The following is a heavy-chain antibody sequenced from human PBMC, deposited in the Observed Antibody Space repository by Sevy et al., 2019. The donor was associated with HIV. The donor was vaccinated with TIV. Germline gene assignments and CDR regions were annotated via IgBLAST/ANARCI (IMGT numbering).Heavy chain of an antibody. V-gene: IGHV1-2*02. CDR1: GYTFTGYY. CDR2: INPNSGGT. CDR3: ARGPRITIFGVDNWFDP. J-gene: IGHJ5*02. D-gene: IGHD3-3*01. Sequence: ASVKVSCKASGYTFTGYYMHWVRQAPGQGLEWMGWINPNSGGTNYAQKFQGRVTMTRDTSISTAYMELGRLGSDDTAVYYCARGPRITIFGVDNWFDPWGQGTLVTVSS.